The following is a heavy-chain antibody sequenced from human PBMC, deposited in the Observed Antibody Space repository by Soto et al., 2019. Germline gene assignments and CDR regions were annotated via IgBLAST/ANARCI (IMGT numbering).Heavy chain of an antibody. D-gene: IGHD3-10*01. J-gene: IGHJ4*02. CDR1: GGSISSYY. CDR2: IYYSGST. Sequence: SETLSLTCTVSGGSISSYYWSWIRQPPGKGLEWIGYIYYSGSTNYNPSLKSRVTISVDTSKNQFSLKLSSVTAADTAVYYCGRVGFGELRLDYWGQGTLVTVAS. CDR3: GRVGFGELRLDY. V-gene: IGHV4-59*01.